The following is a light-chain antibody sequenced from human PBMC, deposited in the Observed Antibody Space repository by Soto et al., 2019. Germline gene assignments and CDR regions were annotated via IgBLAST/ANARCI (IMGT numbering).Light chain of an antibody. Sequence: QSVLTQPPSASGTPGQRVTISCSGRTSNIGTNYVYWYQHLPGAAPKLLIYKNNQRPSGVPDRFSGSKSGTSASLAISGLRSEDDADYYCAAWDDSLSGWVFGGGTKVTVL. CDR1: TSNIGTNY. CDR2: KNN. CDR3: AAWDDSLSGWV. V-gene: IGLV1-47*01. J-gene: IGLJ3*02.